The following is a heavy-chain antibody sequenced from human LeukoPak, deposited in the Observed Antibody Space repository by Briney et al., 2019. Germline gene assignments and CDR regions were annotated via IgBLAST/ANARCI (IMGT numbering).Heavy chain of an antibody. D-gene: IGHD4-17*01. V-gene: IGHV3-7*04. Sequence: PGGSLRLSCAATGFTVRDYWMTWVRRPPGKGLEWVANIKRDGSAKYYVDSVKGRFTLSRDNAKDVLYLHMNSLRVEDTAVYYCARDRVRGDYGVDYWGQGTLVTVAS. CDR1: GFTVRDYW. CDR3: ARDRVRGDYGVDY. J-gene: IGHJ4*02. CDR2: IKRDGSAK.